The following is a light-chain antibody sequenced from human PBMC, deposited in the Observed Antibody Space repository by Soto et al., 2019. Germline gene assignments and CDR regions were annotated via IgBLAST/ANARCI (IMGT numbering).Light chain of an antibody. Sequence: QSVLTQPPSVSGSPGQSITISCTGTSSDVNDYKYVSWYQQHPGKAPKAMIYEVSNRPSGVSNRFSGSKSGNTASLIISGLQAEDEAVYYCSSYMNRTTLVFGTGTKLTVL. CDR3: SSYMNRTTLV. CDR1: SSDVNDYKY. CDR2: EVS. V-gene: IGLV2-14*01. J-gene: IGLJ1*01.